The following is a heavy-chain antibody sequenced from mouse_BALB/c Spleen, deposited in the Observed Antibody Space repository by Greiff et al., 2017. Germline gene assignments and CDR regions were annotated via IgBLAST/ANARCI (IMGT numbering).Heavy chain of an antibody. Sequence: ESGPGLVKPSQSLSLTCSVTGYSITSGYYWNWIRQFPGNKLEWMGYISYDGSNNYNPSLKNRISITRDTSKNQFFLKLNSVTTEDTATYYCARGRSPAWFAYWGQGTLVTVSA. CDR3: ARGRSPAWFAY. J-gene: IGHJ3*01. CDR2: ISYDGSN. CDR1: GYSITSGYY. V-gene: IGHV3-6*02.